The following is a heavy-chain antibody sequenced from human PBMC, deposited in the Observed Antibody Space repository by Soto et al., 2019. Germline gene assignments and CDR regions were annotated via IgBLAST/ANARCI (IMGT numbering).Heavy chain of an antibody. V-gene: IGHV4-34*01. J-gene: IGHJ4*02. CDR3: ARVGALGSSSCFDY. CDR1: GGSFSGYY. CDR2: INHSGST. Sequence: QVQLQQWGAGLLKPSETLSLTCAVYGGSFSGYYWSWIRQPPGKGLEWIGEINHSGSTNYNPSLKSRVTISVDTATNQLSLKLSSVTAADTAVYYCARVGALGSSSCFDYWGQGTLVTVSS. D-gene: IGHD6-13*01.